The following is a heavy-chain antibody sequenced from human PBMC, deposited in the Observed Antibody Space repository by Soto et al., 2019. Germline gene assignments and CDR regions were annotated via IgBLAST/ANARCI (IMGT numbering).Heavy chain of an antibody. CDR2: IYWNGIE. CDR1: GFFLTTSGVG. CDR3: AHNRVPDPLDS. V-gene: IGHV2-5*01. Sequence: QIALKESGPALAKPTQTLTLTCTFSGFFLTTSGVGVTCIRQPPGKAQEGLGLIYWNGIERYSPSLKSTLSLTKDTSKSQVLLTTTDVGPVYTATYYCAHNRVPDPLDSWGPGSRVTVSS. D-gene: IGHD2-2*01. J-gene: IGHJ4*02.